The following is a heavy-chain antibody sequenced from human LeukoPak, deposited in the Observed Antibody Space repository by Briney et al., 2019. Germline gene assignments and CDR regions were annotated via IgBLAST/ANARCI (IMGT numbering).Heavy chain of an antibody. CDR1: GGTFSSYA. CDR2: IIPIFGTA. J-gene: IGHJ4*02. D-gene: IGHD3-10*01. V-gene: IGHV1-69*13. CDR3: ARSHYYGSGTGGY. Sequence: SVKVSCKASGGTFSSYAISWVRQAPGQGLEWMGGIIPIFGTANYAQKFQGRVTITADESTSTAYMELSSLRSKDTAVYYCARSHYYGSGTGGYWGQGTLVTVSS.